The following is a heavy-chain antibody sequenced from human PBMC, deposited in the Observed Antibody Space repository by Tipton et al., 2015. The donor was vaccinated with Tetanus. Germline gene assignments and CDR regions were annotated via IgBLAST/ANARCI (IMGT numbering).Heavy chain of an antibody. CDR2: INAGDGNT. CDR3: ASGPMAPGSLDY. Sequence: QSGAEVKKPGASVKVSCKASGYTFTAYAMHWVRQAPGQRLEWMGRINAGDGNTKYSQKFQGRVIISRDTSARTMYMELSGLRFEDTAVYYCASGPMAPGSLDYWGQGTLLTVSS. J-gene: IGHJ4*02. D-gene: IGHD3-10*01. CDR1: GYTFTAYA. V-gene: IGHV1-3*01.